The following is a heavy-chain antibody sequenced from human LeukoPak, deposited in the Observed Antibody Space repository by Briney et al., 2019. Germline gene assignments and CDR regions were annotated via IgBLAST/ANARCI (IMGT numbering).Heavy chain of an antibody. CDR3: ARGPIGVFDI. CDR1: GGSITRRY. V-gene: IGHV4-59*11. Sequence: SETLSLTCFVSGGSITRRYWSWIRQPPGKGLEWIGYINYSGNTNYNLSLKSRVTISVDTSKNQFSLKLSSVTAADTAVYYCARGPIGVFDIWGQGTMVTVSS. D-gene: IGHD3-16*01. CDR2: INYSGNT. J-gene: IGHJ3*02.